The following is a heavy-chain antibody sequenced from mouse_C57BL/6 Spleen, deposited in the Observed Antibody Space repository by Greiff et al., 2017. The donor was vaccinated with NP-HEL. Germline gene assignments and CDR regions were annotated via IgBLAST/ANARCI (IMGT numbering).Heavy chain of an antibody. J-gene: IGHJ4*01. D-gene: IGHD2-4*01. CDR1: GYTFTSYW. V-gene: IGHV1-61*01. CDR2: IYPSDSET. Sequence: QVQLKQSGAELVRPGSSVKLSCKASGYTFTSYWMDWVKQRPGQGLEWIGNIYPSDSETHYNQKFKDKATLTVDKSSSTAYMQLSSLTSEDSAVYYCARGYDYDGSYAMDYWGQGTSVTVSS. CDR3: ARGYDYDGSYAMDY.